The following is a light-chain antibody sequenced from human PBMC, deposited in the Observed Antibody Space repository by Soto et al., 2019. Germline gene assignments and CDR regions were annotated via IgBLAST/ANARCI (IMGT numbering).Light chain of an antibody. J-gene: IGKJ3*01. Sequence: DIQMTQSPSSLSASVGDRVTITCRASQSISNYLNWYQQKPGKAPSLLIYAASNLQSGVPSRFSGSGSGTDFTLTISSLQPEDFATYYCQQSYSTPFTFGPGTKVDIK. CDR1: QSISNY. CDR2: AAS. V-gene: IGKV1-39*01. CDR3: QQSYSTPFT.